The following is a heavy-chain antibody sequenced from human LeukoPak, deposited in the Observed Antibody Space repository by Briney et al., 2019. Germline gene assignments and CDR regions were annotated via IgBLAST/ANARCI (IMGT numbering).Heavy chain of an antibody. CDR2: IRNRARGYTT. Sequence: PGGSLRLSCVASGFMFSAHYMDCVRHPPGKGLEWVGRIRNRARGYTTEYAASVEGRFTVSRDDSKNSLYLQMNSLKTEDTAVYYCARPNGIDWSIDYFDYWGQGTLVTVSS. CDR1: GFMFSAHY. J-gene: IGHJ4*02. CDR3: ARPNGIDWSIDYFDY. D-gene: IGHD3-9*01. V-gene: IGHV3-72*01.